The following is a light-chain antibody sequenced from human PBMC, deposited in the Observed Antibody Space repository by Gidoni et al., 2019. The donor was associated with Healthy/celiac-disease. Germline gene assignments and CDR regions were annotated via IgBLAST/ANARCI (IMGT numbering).Light chain of an antibody. Sequence: EIALTQSPATLSLSPGERATLSCRASQSVSSYLDWYQQKPGQAPRLLIYDASNRATGIPARFSGSGSGTDFTLTISSLEPEDFAVYYCQQRSNWPLALTFGGGTKVEIK. J-gene: IGKJ4*01. CDR3: QQRSNWPLALT. CDR2: DAS. V-gene: IGKV3-11*01. CDR1: QSVSSY.